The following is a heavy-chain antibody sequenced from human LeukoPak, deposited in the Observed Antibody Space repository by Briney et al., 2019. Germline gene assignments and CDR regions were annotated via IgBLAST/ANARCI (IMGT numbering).Heavy chain of an antibody. CDR3: ARENSSGWYVGGYFDY. J-gene: IGHJ4*02. CDR2: TYYRSKWYN. CDR1: GDSFSSNSAA. V-gene: IGHV6-1*01. D-gene: IGHD6-19*01. Sequence: SQTLSLTCAISGDSFSSNSAAWNWIRQSPSRGLEWLGRTYYRSKWYNDYAVSVKSRITINPDTSKNRFSLQLNSVTPEDTAVYYCARENSSGWYVGGYFDYWGQGTLVTVSS.